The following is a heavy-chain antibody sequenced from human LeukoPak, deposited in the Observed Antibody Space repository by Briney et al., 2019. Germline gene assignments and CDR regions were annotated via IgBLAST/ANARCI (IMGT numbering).Heavy chain of an antibody. V-gene: IGHV3-74*01. J-gene: IGHJ4*02. CDR1: GFTFSSYW. Sequence: GGSLRLSCAASGFTFSSYWMHWVRQAPGKGLVWVSRINSDGSSTSYADSVKGRFTISRDNAKNTLYLQMNSLRAEDTAVYYCARGATYYDILTGPALWGQGTLVTVSA. CDR2: INSDGSST. D-gene: IGHD3-9*01. CDR3: ARGATYYDILTGPAL.